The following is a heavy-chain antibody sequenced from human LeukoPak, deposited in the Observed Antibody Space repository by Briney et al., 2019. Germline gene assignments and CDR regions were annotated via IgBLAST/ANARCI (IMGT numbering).Heavy chain of an antibody. CDR2: INPSGGST. V-gene: IGHV1-46*01. CDR3: ARDVPPPSSGWPVAEFDY. CDR1: GYTFTSYY. D-gene: IGHD6-19*01. J-gene: IGHJ4*02. Sequence: GASMKVSCKASGYTFTSYYMHWVRQAPGQGLEWMGIINPSGGSTSYAQKFQGRVTMTRDTSTSTVYMELSSLRSEDTAVYYCARDVPPPSSGWPVAEFDYWGQGTLVTVSS.